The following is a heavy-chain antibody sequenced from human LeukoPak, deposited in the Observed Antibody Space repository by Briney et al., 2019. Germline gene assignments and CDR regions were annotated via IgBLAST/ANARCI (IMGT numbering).Heavy chain of an antibody. V-gene: IGHV1-46*01. D-gene: IGHD6-13*01. CDR1: GYTFAAYY. J-gene: IGHJ4*02. CDR3: ARALLAAAAAGPFDY. CDR2: INPSGGST. Sequence: ASVKVSCKASGYTFAAYYMHWVRQAPGQGLEWMGIINPSGGSTSYAQKFQGRVTMTRDMSTSTVYMELSSLRSEDTAVYYCARALLAAAAAGPFDYWGQGTLVTVSS.